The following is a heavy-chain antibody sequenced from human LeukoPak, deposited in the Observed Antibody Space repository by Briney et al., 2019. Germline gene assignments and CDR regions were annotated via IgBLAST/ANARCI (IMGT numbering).Heavy chain of an antibody. V-gene: IGHV3-53*01. CDR1: GFTVSNNF. CDR3: AREDNRGVYDDGFDI. Sequence: PGGSLRLSCAASGFTVSNNFMYWVRQAPGKGLEWVSVIHSDGNTLYADSVEGRFTISRDNFKNTVYLRMSSLRAEDTAVYYCAREDNRGVYDDGFDIWGQGTMVTVSS. CDR2: IHSDGNT. J-gene: IGHJ3*02. D-gene: IGHD5/OR15-5a*01.